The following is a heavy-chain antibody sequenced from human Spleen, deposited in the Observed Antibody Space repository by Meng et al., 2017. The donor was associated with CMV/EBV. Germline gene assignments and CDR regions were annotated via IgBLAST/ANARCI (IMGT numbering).Heavy chain of an antibody. Sequence: GSLRLSCTVSGGSVSSGTSYWSWIRQPPGKGLEWIGYIFYSGSTKYNPSLMSRVTMSVDTSKNQFSLKLSSVSAADTAVYYCARDYQQLVGLRYFDLWGRGTLVTVSS. J-gene: IGHJ2*01. D-gene: IGHD6-6*01. CDR2: IFYSGST. CDR1: GGSVSSGTSY. V-gene: IGHV4-61*01. CDR3: ARDYQQLVGLRYFDL.